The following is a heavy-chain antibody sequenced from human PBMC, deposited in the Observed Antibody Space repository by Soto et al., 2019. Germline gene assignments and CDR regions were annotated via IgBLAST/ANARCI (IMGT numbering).Heavy chain of an antibody. CDR1: GFTFSSYW. Sequence: GVSLRLSCAASGFTFSSYWMHWVRQAPGKGLEWVAFIKDDGSTTSYADSVKGRFTVSRDNSKNTLYLQMNSLRAEDTAVYYCARDPPASGWTFDFWGQGTLVTVSS. V-gene: IGHV3-74*01. CDR3: ARDPPASGWTFDF. J-gene: IGHJ4*02. CDR2: IKDDGSTT. D-gene: IGHD6-19*01.